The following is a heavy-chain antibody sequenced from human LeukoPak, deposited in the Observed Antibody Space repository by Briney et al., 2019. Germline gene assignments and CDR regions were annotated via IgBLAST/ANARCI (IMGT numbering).Heavy chain of an antibody. CDR2: FIPIFGTA. CDR1: GGTFSSYA. Sequence: ASVKVSCTASGGTFSSYAISWVRQAPGQGLEWMGGFIPIFGTANYAQKFQGRVTITTDESTSTAYMELSSLRSEDTAVYYCASGVVVTAIPRKNGGYYYMDVWGKGTTVTVSS. D-gene: IGHD2-21*02. CDR3: ASGVVVTAIPRKNGGYYYMDV. J-gene: IGHJ6*03. V-gene: IGHV1-69*05.